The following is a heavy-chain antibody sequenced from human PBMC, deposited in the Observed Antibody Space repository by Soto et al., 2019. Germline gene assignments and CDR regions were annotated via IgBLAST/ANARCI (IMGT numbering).Heavy chain of an antibody. Sequence: SETLSLTCSVSGGSISSGYYYWSWIRQHPGEGLEWIGYIYYIGTTYYNPSLKSRFTISVDTSKNQFSLKLTSVTAADTAVYYCARAYGEDTYYLDSWGQGTPVTVSS. CDR2: IYYIGTT. CDR3: ARAYGEDTYYLDS. J-gene: IGHJ4*02. CDR1: GGSISSGYYY. V-gene: IGHV4-31*03. D-gene: IGHD4-17*01.